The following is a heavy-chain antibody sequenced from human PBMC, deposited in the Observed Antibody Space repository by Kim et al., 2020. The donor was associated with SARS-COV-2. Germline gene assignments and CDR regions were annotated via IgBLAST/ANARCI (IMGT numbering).Heavy chain of an antibody. J-gene: IGHJ4*02. V-gene: IGHV3-7*01. Sequence: YPVDSVKGRLTISGDNAKNSLYLQMNGLRADDTAVYYCTRGTVVGTREPDYWGQGTLVSVSS. CDR3: TRGTVVGTREPDY. D-gene: IGHD6-13*01.